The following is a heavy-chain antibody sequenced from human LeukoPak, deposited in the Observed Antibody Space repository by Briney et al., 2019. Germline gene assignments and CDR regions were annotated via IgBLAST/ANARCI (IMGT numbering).Heavy chain of an antibody. J-gene: IGHJ4*02. Sequence: PGGSLRLSCAASGFTFSSYGMSWVRQAPGKGLEWVSAISGSGGSTYYADSVKGRLTISRDNSKNTLYLQMNSLRAEDTAVYYCAKEEEWELLGYFDYWGQGTLVTVSS. CDR1: GFTFSSYG. CDR2: ISGSGGST. CDR3: AKEEEWELLGYFDY. V-gene: IGHV3-23*01. D-gene: IGHD1-26*01.